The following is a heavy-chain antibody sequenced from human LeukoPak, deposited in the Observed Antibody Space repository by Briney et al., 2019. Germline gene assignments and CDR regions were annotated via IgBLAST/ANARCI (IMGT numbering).Heavy chain of an antibody. J-gene: IGHJ4*02. CDR3: ARLNYDITFDY. CDR2: MYNSGTS. D-gene: IGHD3-9*01. V-gene: IGHV4-59*11. Sequence: SETLSLTCTVSGASISSHYWNWIRQPPGKGLEWIGYMYNSGTSNYSPSFKSRVTMSMDTSKNKFSLRLTSVTAADTAVYFCARLNYDITFDYWGQGFLVTVSS. CDR1: GASISSHY.